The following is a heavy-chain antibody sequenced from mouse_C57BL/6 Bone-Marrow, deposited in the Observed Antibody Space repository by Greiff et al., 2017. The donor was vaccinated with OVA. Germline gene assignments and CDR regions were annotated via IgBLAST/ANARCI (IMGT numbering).Heavy chain of an antibody. CDR1: GFTFSDFY. CDR3: ARDDPPDY. V-gene: IGHV7-1*01. CDR2: SRNKANDYTT. J-gene: IGHJ2*01. Sequence: EVKVVESGGGLVQSGRSLRLSCATSGFTFSDFYMEWVRQAPGKGLEWIAASRNKANDYTTEYSASVKGRFIVSRDTSQSILYLQMNALRAEDTAIYYCARDDPPDYWGQGTTLTVSS.